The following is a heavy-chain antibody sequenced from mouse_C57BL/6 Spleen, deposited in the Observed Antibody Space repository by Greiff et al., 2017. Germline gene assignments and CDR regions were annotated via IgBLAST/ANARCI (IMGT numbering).Heavy chain of an antibody. CDR2: IDPEDGET. CDR1: GFNIKDYY. V-gene: IGHV14-2*01. D-gene: IGHD1-1*01. J-gene: IGHJ1*03. CDR3: ASLTTVQYFDV. Sequence: EVQLQQSGAELVQPGASVKLSCTASGFNIKDYYMHWVKQRTEQGLEWIGRIDPEDGETKYAPKFPGKATITADTSSNTAYLQLSSLTSEDTAVYYCASLTTVQYFDVWGTGTTVTVSS.